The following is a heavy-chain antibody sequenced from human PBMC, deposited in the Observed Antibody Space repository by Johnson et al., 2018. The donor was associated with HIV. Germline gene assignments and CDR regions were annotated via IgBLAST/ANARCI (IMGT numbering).Heavy chain of an antibody. V-gene: IGHV3-53*01. Sequence: VQLVESGGGLIQRGGSLRLSCAASGFTVSSNYMSWVRQAPGKGLEWVSRINSDGGSTAYADSVKGRFTISRENTKDTLSLQMNSLRAEDTSVYYCAKPQLLADDIFNFWGQGTMVTVSS. D-gene: IGHD6-19*01. CDR3: AKPQLLADDIFNF. CDR1: GFTVSSNY. J-gene: IGHJ3*01. CDR2: INSDGGST.